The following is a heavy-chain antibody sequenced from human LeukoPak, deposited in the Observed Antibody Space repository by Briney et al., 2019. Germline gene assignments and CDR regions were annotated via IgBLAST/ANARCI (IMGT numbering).Heavy chain of an antibody. CDR3: AREGSDYYESPFDI. Sequence: ASVKVSCKASGYTFTGYYMHWVRQAPGQGLECMGWINPNSGGTNYAQKFQGRVTMTRDTSISTAYMELSRLRSDDTAVYYCAREGSDYYESPFDIWGQGTMVTVSS. CDR2: INPNSGGT. J-gene: IGHJ3*02. D-gene: IGHD3-22*01. V-gene: IGHV1-2*02. CDR1: GYTFTGYY.